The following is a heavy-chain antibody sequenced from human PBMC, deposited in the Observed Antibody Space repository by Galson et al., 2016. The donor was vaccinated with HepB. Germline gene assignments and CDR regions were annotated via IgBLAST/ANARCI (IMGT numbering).Heavy chain of an antibody. Sequence: SVKVSCKASGYTFTSYYMHWVRQAPGQGLEWMGLINPSGGTTSYAQKFQGRVTMTRDTSKSTVYMELSSLISEDTALYYCARCHPVFMSTFGGAYDYWGQGTLVTVSS. CDR3: ARCHPVFMSTFGGAYDY. V-gene: IGHV1-46*01. CDR2: INPSGGTT. CDR1: GYTFTSYY. D-gene: IGHD3-16*01. J-gene: IGHJ4*02.